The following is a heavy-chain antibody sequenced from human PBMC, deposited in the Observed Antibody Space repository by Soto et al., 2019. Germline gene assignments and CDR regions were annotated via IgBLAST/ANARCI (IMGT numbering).Heavy chain of an antibody. V-gene: IGHV4-59*01. CDR2: IYYSGST. CDR3: AREVLYSSSWYLSRWFDP. CDR1: GGSISSYY. Sequence: PSETLSLTCTVSGGSISSYYWSWIRQPPGKGLEWIGYIYYSGSTNYNPSLKSRVTISVDTSKNQFSLKLSSVTAADTAVYYCAREVLYSSSWYLSRWFDPWGQGTQVTVSS. J-gene: IGHJ5*02. D-gene: IGHD6-13*01.